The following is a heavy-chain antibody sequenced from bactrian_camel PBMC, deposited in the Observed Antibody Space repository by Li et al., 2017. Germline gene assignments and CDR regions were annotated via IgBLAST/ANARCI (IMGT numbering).Heavy chain of an antibody. Sequence: HVQLVESGGGSVQAGGSLKLSCVVYGYYGASCTGWFRQAPGSEREAVAQITRGSGTTYADSVKGRFTASSDDAKNTVYLQMSSLELADTATYYCAADTHNPQIVVPETPCAGYGYWGRGTQVTVS. J-gene: IGHJ6*01. CDR3: AADTHNPQIVVPETPCAGYGY. V-gene: IGHV3S53*01. CDR2: ITRGSGT. D-gene: IGHD6*01. CDR1: GYYGASC.